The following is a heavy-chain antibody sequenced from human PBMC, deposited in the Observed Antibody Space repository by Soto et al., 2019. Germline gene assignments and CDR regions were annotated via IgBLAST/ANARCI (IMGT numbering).Heavy chain of an antibody. Sequence: QVQLVQSGAEVKKPGSSVKVSCKASGGTFSSYAISWVRQAPGQGLEWMGGIIPIFGTENYAQKFQGRVTITADESTSTAYKELSSLRYEDTAVYYCARDGDTVTTKPLGGDCYYGMDFCGQGTTVTVSS. CDR3: ARDGDTVTTKPLGGDCYYGMDF. CDR2: IIPIFGTE. V-gene: IGHV1-69*01. CDR1: GGTFSSYA. D-gene: IGHD4-4*01. J-gene: IGHJ6*02.